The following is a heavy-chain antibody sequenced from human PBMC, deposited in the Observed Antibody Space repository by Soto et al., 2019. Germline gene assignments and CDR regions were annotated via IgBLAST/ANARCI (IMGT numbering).Heavy chain of an antibody. D-gene: IGHD3-22*01. CDR1: GGTFSSYA. CDR2: IIPIFGTA. V-gene: IGHV1-69*12. J-gene: IGHJ2*01. CDR3: ARAPLDYDDSSGHYYWYFDL. Sequence: QVQLVQSGAEVKKPGSSVKVSCKASGGTFSSYAISWVRQAPGQGLEWMGGIIPIFGTANYAQKFQGRVTIAADEPTSTAYMELSSLRSEDTAVYYCARAPLDYDDSSGHYYWYFDLWGRGTLVTVSS.